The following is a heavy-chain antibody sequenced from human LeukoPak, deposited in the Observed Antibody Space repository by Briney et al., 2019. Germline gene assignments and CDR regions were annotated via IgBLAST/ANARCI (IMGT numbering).Heavy chain of an antibody. D-gene: IGHD3-3*01. CDR1: GGSFSGYY. Sequence: SETLSLTCAVYGGSFSGYYWSWIRQPPGKGLEWIGEINHSGSTNYNPSLKSRVTISVGTSKNQFSLKLSSVTAADTAVYYCARVNTIFGVVIIPVYCFDYWGREPWSPSPQ. V-gene: IGHV4-34*01. J-gene: IGHJ4*02. CDR2: INHSGST. CDR3: ARVNTIFGVVIIPVYCFDY.